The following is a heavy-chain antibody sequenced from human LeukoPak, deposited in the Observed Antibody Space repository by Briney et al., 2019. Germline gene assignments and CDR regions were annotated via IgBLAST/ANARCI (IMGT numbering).Heavy chain of an antibody. CDR3: ARVPHSSPGYYYYYMDV. V-gene: IGHV1-69*13. D-gene: IGHD6-19*01. CDR2: IIPIFGTA. J-gene: IGHJ6*03. Sequence: SVTVSCMASGYTFIIYGISWVRQAPGQGLEWMVGIIPIFGTANYAQKFQGRVTITADESTSTAYMELSSLRSEDTAVYYCARVPHSSPGYYYYYMDVWGKGTTVTVSS. CDR1: GYTFIIYG.